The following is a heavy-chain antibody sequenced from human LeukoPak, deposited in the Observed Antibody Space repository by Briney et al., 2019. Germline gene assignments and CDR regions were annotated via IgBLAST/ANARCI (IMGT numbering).Heavy chain of an antibody. Sequence: LTGGSLRLSCAASGFTFSNYGMNWVRQAPGKGLEWVAVIWSDGRNKYYADSVKGRFTISRDNSNNTLYLQMNSLRADDTAVYYCAKNGVYCDVHCPADYWGQGTLVTVSS. J-gene: IGHJ4*02. CDR3: AKNGVYCDVHCPADY. CDR1: GFTFSNYG. V-gene: IGHV3-33*06. CDR2: IWSDGRNK. D-gene: IGHD2-21*02.